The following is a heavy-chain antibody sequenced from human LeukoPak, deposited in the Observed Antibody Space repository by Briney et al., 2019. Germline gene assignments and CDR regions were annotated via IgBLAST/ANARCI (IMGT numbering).Heavy chain of an antibody. CDR1: GFTFSSYS. D-gene: IGHD5-12*01. V-gene: IGHV3-48*01. J-gene: IGHJ4*02. CDR2: ISGYSSTL. Sequence: QSGGSLRLSCAASGFTFSSYSMNWVRQAPGKGLEWVSYISGYSSTLYYADSVKGRFSISRDNSKNTLYLQMNSLRAEDTAVYYCARGNSGYSGYDFSTTVYFDYWGQGTLVTVSS. CDR3: ARGNSGYSGYDFSTTVYFDY.